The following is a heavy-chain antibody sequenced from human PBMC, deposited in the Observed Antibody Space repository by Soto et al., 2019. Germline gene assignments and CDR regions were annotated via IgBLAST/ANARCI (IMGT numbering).Heavy chain of an antibody. CDR3: ARIIHLGYSSGLKGFDP. J-gene: IGHJ5*02. CDR1: GFSLSTSGMC. V-gene: IGHV2-70*01. D-gene: IGHD6-19*01. CDR2: IDWDDDK. Sequence: SGPTLVNPTQTLTLTCTFSGFSLSTSGMCVSWIRQPPGKALEWLALIDWDDDKYYSTSLKTRLTISKDTSKNQVVLTMTNMDPVDTATYYCARIIHLGYSSGLKGFDPWGQGTLVTVSS.